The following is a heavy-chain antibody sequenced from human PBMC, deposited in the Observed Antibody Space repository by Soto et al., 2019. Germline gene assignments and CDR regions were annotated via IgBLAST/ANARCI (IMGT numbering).Heavy chain of an antibody. D-gene: IGHD1-1*01. J-gene: IGHJ4*02. CDR2: IYWDDDK. Sequence: QITLRESGPALVKPTQTLTLTCTFSGFSLTTSGEAGDWIRQPPGKAPEWLALIYWDDDKRYSPSLKNRLTISGDTSRRQVVLTMTNMDPVDTATYYCAHRKKTVIVATYFDYWGQGTLLTVSS. CDR3: AHRKKTVIVATYFDY. V-gene: IGHV2-5*02. CDR1: GFSLTTSGEA.